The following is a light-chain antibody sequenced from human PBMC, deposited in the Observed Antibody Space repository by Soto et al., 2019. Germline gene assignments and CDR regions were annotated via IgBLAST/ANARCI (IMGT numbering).Light chain of an antibody. CDR2: ETS. Sequence: DIQMTQSPSSLSASVGDRVTITCRASQTISMDLNWYQQKPGKVPTLLISETSTLQSGVPARFVGSGSGTDFTLTISSLQPEDFATYYCQQSHTTPTFGGGTKVEIK. CDR3: QQSHTTPT. CDR1: QTISMD. V-gene: IGKV1-39*01. J-gene: IGKJ4*01.